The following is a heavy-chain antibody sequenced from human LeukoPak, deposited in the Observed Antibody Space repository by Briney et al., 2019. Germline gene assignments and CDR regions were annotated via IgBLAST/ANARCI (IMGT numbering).Heavy chain of an antibody. CDR2: MNPNSGNT. V-gene: IGHV1-8*03. D-gene: IGHD3-9*01. Sequence: ASVKVSCKASGYTFTSYDINWVRQATGQGLEWMGWMNPNSGNTGYAQKFQGRVTITRNTSISTAYIELSSLRSEDTAVYYCARGRGAHYDILTGYSNWFDPWGQGALGTVSS. CDR3: ARGRGAHYDILTGYSNWFDP. CDR1: GYTFTSYD. J-gene: IGHJ5*02.